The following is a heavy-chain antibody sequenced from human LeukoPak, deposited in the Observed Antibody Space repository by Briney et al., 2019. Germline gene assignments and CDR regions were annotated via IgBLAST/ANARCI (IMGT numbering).Heavy chain of an antibody. CDR1: GFSISSYD. CDR2: ISVSGST. Sequence: SETLSLSCTAPGFSISSYDWSWIRQPPGKGLEWIGYISVSGSTNFNPSLKSRVTTSVDTSTKKFSLKLSSVTAAHTALYYCARERTAGMNLNWFDPWGQGTLVTVSS. CDR3: ARERTAGMNLNWFDP. J-gene: IGHJ5*02. V-gene: IGHV4-59*01. D-gene: IGHD1-1*01.